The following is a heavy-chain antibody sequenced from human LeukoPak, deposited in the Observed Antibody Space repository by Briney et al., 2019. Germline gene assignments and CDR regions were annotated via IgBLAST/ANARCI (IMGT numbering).Heavy chain of an antibody. Sequence: QAPXXXLEWXSYISSSGSTIYYADSVKGRFTISRDNAKNSLYLQMNSLRAEDTAVYYCARTPPYSSGWYSDYWGQGTLVTVSS. J-gene: IGHJ4*02. D-gene: IGHD6-19*01. CDR3: ARTPPYSSGWYSDY. CDR2: ISSSGSTI. V-gene: IGHV3-11*04.